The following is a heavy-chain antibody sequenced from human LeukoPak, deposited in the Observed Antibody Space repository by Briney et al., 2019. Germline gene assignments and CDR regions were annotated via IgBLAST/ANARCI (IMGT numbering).Heavy chain of an antibody. CDR1: GGSISSGDYY. CDR3: ATERDYGDRFLDY. Sequence: PSQTLSLTCTVSGGSISSGDYYWSWIRQHPGKGLEWIGYIYNSGSTYYNPSLKSRVTISVDTSKNQFSLKLNSVTAADTAVYFCATERDYGDRFLDYWGQGTLVTVSS. V-gene: IGHV4-31*03. D-gene: IGHD4-17*01. CDR2: IYNSGST. J-gene: IGHJ4*02.